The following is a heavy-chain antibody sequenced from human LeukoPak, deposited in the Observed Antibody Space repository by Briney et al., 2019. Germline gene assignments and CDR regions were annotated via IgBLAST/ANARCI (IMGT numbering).Heavy chain of an antibody. CDR3: ARGRYCSGGSCYTDYYYYGMDV. CDR1: GFTFSSYD. V-gene: IGHV3-13*04. Sequence: PGGSPRLSCAASGFTFSSYDMHWVRQATGKGLEWVSAIGTAGDTYYPGSVKGRFTISRENAKNSLYLQMNSLRAGDTAVYYCARGRYCSGGSCYTDYYYYGMDVWGQGTTVTVSS. D-gene: IGHD2-15*01. J-gene: IGHJ6*02. CDR2: IGTAGDT.